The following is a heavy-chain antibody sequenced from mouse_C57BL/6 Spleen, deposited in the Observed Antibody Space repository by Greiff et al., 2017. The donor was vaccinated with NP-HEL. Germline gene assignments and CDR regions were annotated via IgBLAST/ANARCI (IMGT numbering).Heavy chain of an antibody. J-gene: IGHJ3*01. V-gene: IGHV1-54*01. CDR1: GYAFTNYL. CDR3: ARSGYYGSSSPFAY. Sequence: VQLQQSGAELVRPGTSVKVSCKASGYAFTNYLIEWVKQRPGQGLEWIGVINPGSGGTNYNEKFKGKATLTADKSSSTAYMQLSSLTSEDSAVYFCARSGYYGSSSPFAYWGQGTLVTVSA. D-gene: IGHD1-1*01. CDR2: INPGSGGT.